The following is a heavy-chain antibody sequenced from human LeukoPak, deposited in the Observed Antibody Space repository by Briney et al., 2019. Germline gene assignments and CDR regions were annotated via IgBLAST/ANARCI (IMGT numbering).Heavy chain of an antibody. CDR1: GYTFTGYY. CDR3: VRTMLVLLRENWFDP. CDR2: INPNSGGT. Sequence: ASVKVSCKASGYTFTGYYMHWVRQAPGQGLEWMGWINPNSGGTNYAQKFQGRVTMTTDTSTSTAYMELGSLRSDDTAVYYCVRTMLVLLRENWFDPWGQGTLVTVSS. V-gene: IGHV1-2*02. J-gene: IGHJ5*02. D-gene: IGHD3-22*01.